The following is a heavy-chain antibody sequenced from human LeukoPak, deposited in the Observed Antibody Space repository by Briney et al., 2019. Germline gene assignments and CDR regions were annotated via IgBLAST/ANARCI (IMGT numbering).Heavy chain of an antibody. V-gene: IGHV3-13*01. D-gene: IGHD2-15*01. CDR2: IGSAGDT. CDR3: ARKRCSGGSCYDDAFDI. CDR1: GFMFSNYD. Sequence: PGGSLRLSCAASGFMFSNYDMHWVRQGSGKGLEWVSGIGSAGDTYYPGSVKGRFTISRENAKNSLSLEMNSLGVEDTALYYCARKRCSGGSCYDDAFDIWGQGTMVTVSS. J-gene: IGHJ3*02.